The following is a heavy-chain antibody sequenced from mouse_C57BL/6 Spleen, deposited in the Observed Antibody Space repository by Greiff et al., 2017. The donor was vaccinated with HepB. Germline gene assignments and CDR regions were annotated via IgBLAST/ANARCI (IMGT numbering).Heavy chain of an antibody. Sequence: EVQLVESGGGLVKPGGSLKLSCAASGFTFSDYGMHWVRQAPEKGLEWVAYISSGSSTIYYADTVKGRFTITRDNAKNTLFLQMTSLRSEDTAMYYCARRLNHAMDYWGQGTSVTVSS. V-gene: IGHV5-17*01. CDR2: ISSGSSTI. CDR1: GFTFSDYG. CDR3: ARRLNHAMDY. J-gene: IGHJ4*01. D-gene: IGHD2-2*01.